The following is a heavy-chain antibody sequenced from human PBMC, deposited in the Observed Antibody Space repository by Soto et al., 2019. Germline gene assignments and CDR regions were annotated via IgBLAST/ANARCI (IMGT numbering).Heavy chain of an antibody. V-gene: IGHV1-69*13. J-gene: IGHJ6*02. CDR1: GGTFSSYA. CDR3: AREPPRIAAADYSGMDV. Sequence: VASVKVSCKASGGTFSSYAISWVRQAPGQGLEWMGGIIPIFGTANYAQKFQGRVTITADESTSTAYMELSSLRSEDTAVYYCAREPPRIAAADYSGMDVWGQGTTVTVSS. D-gene: IGHD6-13*01. CDR2: IIPIFGTA.